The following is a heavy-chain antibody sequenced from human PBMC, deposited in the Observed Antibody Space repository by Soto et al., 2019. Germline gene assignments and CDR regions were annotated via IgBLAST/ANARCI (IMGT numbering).Heavy chain of an antibody. J-gene: IGHJ4*02. CDR2: INYTGRT. D-gene: IGHD3-10*01. Sequence: SETLSLTCAVYHQSFSGYFWSWIRQPPGSALEWIGEINYTGRTTYNPSLKSRITINPDTSKNQFSLQLNSVTPEDTAVYYCAREGSYGSGSYYKRAPLDYWGQGTLVTVSS. CDR3: AREGSYGSGSYYKRAPLDY. CDR1: HQSFSGYF. V-gene: IGHV4-34*01.